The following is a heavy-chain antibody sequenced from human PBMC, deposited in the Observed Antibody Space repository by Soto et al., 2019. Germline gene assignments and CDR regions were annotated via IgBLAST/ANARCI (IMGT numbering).Heavy chain of an antibody. CDR1: GYTFSSYD. Sequence: ASVKVSCKASGYTFSSYDFNWVRQAPGQGLEWMGWMNPDSGDTGYSHKFRGRVTMTRDTSTSTAYMELSSLRSEDTAVYYCARVLRVSGYGDHSLAYWGQGTLVTVSS. CDR2: MNPDSGDT. V-gene: IGHV1-8*01. CDR3: ARVLRVSGYGDHSLAY. D-gene: IGHD4-17*01. J-gene: IGHJ4*02.